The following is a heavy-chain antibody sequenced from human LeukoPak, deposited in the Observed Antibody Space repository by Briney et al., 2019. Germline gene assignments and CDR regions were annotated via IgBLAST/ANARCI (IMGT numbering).Heavy chain of an antibody. V-gene: IGHV3-74*03. CDR1: GLTFSGYW. CDR3: ARARSSASWFDF. Sequence: GGSLRLSCAASGLTFSGYWLHWVRQAPGKGQVWVSRIKSDGTIMTYADSVKGRFTISIDNAKNTLDLQMNSLRDEDTAVYYCARARSSASWFDFWGQGTLVTVSP. CDR2: IKSDGTIM. D-gene: IGHD1-26*01. J-gene: IGHJ4*02.